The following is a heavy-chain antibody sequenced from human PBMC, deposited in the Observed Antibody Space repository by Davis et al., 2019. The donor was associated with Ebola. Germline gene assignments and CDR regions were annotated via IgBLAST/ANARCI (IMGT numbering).Heavy chain of an antibody. CDR3: AKAGSGWRDFDY. V-gene: IGHV3-72*01. CDR2: TRNKANGYTT. CDR1: GFTFSSYA. J-gene: IGHJ4*02. Sequence: PGGSLRLSCAASGFTFSSYAMHWVRQAPGKGLEWVGRTRNKANGYTTEYAASVKGRFTVSRDDSKNSLYLQMNTLGTEDTAVYYCAKAGSGWRDFDYWGQGTLVTVSS. D-gene: IGHD6-25*01.